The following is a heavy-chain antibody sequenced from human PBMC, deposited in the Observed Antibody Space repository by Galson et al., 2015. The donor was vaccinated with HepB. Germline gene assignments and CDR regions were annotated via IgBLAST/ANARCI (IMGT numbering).Heavy chain of an antibody. CDR2: IYPGDSNT. D-gene: IGHD6-19*01. CDR3: TRQTGGWSS. J-gene: IGHJ4*02. V-gene: IGHV5-51*01. CDR1: GYPFTTNW. Sequence: QSGAEVKKPGESLKISCQASGYPFTTNWIAWVRQMPGKGLEWMGSIYPGDSNTFYSASFQGQVTISADKSVSSAYLQWSSLKASDTAIYYCTRQTGGWSSRGQGTLVTVSS.